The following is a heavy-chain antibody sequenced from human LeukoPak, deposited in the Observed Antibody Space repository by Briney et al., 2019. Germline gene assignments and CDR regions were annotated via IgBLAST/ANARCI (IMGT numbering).Heavy chain of an antibody. V-gene: IGHV3-66*02. J-gene: IGHJ6*03. CDR1: GFTVSSNY. CDR3: ARFYYMDV. CDR2: IYSGGST. Sequence: GGSLRLSCAASGFTVSSNYMSWVRQAPGKGLEWVSVIYSGGSTYYADSVKGRFTISRDSSKNTLYLQMNSLRPGDTAVYYCARFYYMDVWGKGTTVTVSS.